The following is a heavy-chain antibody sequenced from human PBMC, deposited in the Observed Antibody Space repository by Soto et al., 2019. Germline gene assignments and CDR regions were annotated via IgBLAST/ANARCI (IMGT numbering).Heavy chain of an antibody. J-gene: IGHJ4*02. CDR3: TTGVGGYCSSTSCLHHPLSFDY. CDR2: IKSKTDGGTT. V-gene: IGHV3-15*01. Sequence: PGGSLRLSCAASGFTFSNAWMSWVRQAPGKGLEWVGRIKSKTDGGTTDYAAPVKGRFTISRDDSKNTLYLQMNSLKTEDTAVYYCTTGVGGYCSSTSCLHHPLSFDYWGQGT. CDR1: GFTFSNAW. D-gene: IGHD2-2*03.